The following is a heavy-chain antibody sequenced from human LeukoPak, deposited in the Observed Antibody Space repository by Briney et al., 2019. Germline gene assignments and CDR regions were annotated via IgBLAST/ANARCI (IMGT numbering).Heavy chain of an antibody. CDR2: ISSSSSYI. CDR3: ARDLSYSSAPLPFYYFDY. D-gene: IGHD6-19*01. Sequence: GGSLRLSCAASGFTFSSYSMNWVRQAPGKGLEWVSSISSSSSYIYYADSVKGRFTISRDNAKNSLYLQMNSLRAEDTAVYYCARDLSYSSAPLPFYYFDYWGQGTLVTVSS. V-gene: IGHV3-21*01. J-gene: IGHJ4*02. CDR1: GFTFSSYS.